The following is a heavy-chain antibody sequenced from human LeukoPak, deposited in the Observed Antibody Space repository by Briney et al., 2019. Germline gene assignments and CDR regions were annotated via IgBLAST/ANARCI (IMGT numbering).Heavy chain of an antibody. CDR2: IRYDGTYK. D-gene: IGHD6-13*01. Sequence: GGSLRLSCAASGFTFSGYGMHWVRQAPGKGLEWVSFIRYDGTYKYYADSVKGRFTISRDNSKNTLYLQMNSLRTDDTAVYYCAKEGGYSSSYYFPPDYWGQGTLVTVSS. CDR1: GFTFSGYG. V-gene: IGHV3-30*02. J-gene: IGHJ4*02. CDR3: AKEGGYSSSYYFPPDY.